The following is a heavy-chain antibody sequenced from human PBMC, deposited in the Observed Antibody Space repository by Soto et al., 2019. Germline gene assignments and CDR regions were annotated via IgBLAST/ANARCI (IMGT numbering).Heavy chain of an antibody. CDR2: ISYDGSNK. Sequence: GGSLRLSCAASGFTFSSYGMHWVRQAPGKGLEWVAVISYDGSNKYYADSVKGRFTISRDNSKNTLYLQMNSLRAEDTAVYYCAKPPLVRGVIGYYYGMDVWGQGTTVTVSS. D-gene: IGHD3-10*01. CDR3: AKPPLVRGVIGYYYGMDV. CDR1: GFTFSSYG. J-gene: IGHJ6*02. V-gene: IGHV3-30*18.